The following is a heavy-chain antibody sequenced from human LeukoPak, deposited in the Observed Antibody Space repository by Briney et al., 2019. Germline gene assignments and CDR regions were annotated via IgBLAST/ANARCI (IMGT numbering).Heavy chain of an antibody. Sequence: GGSLRLSCTASGFTFDDYAMHWVRQAPGKGLEWVSGISWNSGSIGYADSVKGRFTISRDNAKNSLYLQMNSLRAEDTALYYCAKDISGYSSGFDYWGQGTLVTVSS. CDR2: ISWNSGSI. V-gene: IGHV3-9*01. CDR1: GFTFDDYA. J-gene: IGHJ4*02. CDR3: AKDISGYSSGFDY. D-gene: IGHD6-19*01.